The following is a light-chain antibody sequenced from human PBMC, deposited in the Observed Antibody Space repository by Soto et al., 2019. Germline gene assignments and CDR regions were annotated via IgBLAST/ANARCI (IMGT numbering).Light chain of an antibody. V-gene: IGLV6-57*03. CDR2: EDD. Sequence: NFMLTQPHSVSESPGKTVTISCTRISGSIASNPVQWFQQRPGSAPTTVIFEDDQRPSGVPDRFSGSIDSSSNSASLTISGLKTEDEADYYCLSFDSDTQVFGGGTKLTVL. CDR3: LSFDSDTQV. CDR1: SGSIASNP. J-gene: IGLJ3*02.